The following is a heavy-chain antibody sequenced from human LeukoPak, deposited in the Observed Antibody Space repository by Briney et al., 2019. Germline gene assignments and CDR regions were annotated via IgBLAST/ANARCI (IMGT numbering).Heavy chain of an antibody. CDR1: GFTFSSNW. V-gene: IGHV3-7*01. J-gene: IGHJ5*02. D-gene: IGHD3-10*01. CDR3: STGASRITIWFFDP. CDR2: IKQDGGER. Sequence: GGSLRLSCAASGFTFSSNWMSWVLQAPGKGLDWVANIKQDGGERYYVDSVKGRFTISRDNAKKSLYLEMNSLRAEDTAVYYCSTGASRITIWFFDPWGQGTLVTVSS.